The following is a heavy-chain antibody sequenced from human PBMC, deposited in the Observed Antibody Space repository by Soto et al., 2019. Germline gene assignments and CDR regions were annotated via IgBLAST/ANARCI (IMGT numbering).Heavy chain of an antibody. Sequence: PSETLSLTCTVSGDSITSNSYFWAWIRQPPGKGLEWIGSIYYSGTTYYNPSLKSRVTISVDTSKNQFSLKLSSVTAADTAVYYCARMAYYYDSSGYYYWFDPWGQGTLVTVSS. D-gene: IGHD3-22*01. V-gene: IGHV4-39*01. J-gene: IGHJ5*02. CDR1: GDSITSNSYF. CDR3: ARMAYYYDSSGYYYWFDP. CDR2: IYYSGTT.